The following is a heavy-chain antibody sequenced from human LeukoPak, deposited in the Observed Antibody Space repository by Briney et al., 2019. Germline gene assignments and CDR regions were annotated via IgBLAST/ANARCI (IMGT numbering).Heavy chain of an antibody. J-gene: IGHJ6*02. CDR3: AKVGYCSGGACYYYGMDV. D-gene: IGHD2-15*01. Sequence: PGGSLRLSCAASGFTFSSYGMHWVRQAPGKGLEWVAVISHDGSNKYYVDSVKGRFTISRDNIKNTLYLQMNSLRAEDTAVYYCAKVGYCSGGACYYYGMDVWGQGTTVTVSS. CDR1: GFTFSSYG. V-gene: IGHV3-30*18. CDR2: ISHDGSNK.